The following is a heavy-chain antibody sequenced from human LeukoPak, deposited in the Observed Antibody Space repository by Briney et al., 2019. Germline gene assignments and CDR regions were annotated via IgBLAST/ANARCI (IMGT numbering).Heavy chain of an antibody. V-gene: IGHV4-34*01. J-gene: IGHJ4*02. D-gene: IGHD5-18*01. CDR3: ARVRLWLRGPDY. CDR1: GGSFSGYY. CDR2: INHSGST. Sequence: NPSETLSLTCAVYGGSFSGYYWSWIRQPPGKGLDWIGEINHSGSTNYSPSLKSRVTISVDTSKNQFSLKLSSVTAADTAVYYCARVRLWLRGPDYWGQGTLVTVSS.